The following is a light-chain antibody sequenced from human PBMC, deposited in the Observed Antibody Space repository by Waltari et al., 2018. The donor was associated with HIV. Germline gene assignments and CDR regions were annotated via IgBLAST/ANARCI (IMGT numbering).Light chain of an antibody. Sequence: SSELTQDPAVSVALGQTVRITCQGTSLRNYYASWYQQKPGQAPLLVVYGNDKRPSGVPDRFSGSKAGTSASRAITGLQAEDEAEYYCQSFDSRLSLWVCGGGTKLTGL. CDR3: QSFDSRLSLWV. CDR1: SLRNYY. V-gene: IGLV3-19*01. CDR2: GND. J-gene: IGLJ3*02.